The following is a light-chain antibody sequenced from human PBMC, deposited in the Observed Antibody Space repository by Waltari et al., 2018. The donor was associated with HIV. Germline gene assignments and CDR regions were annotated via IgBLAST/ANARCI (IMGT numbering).Light chain of an antibody. J-gene: IGKJ2*01. CDR2: GAS. CDR1: QGVLYRHDNKYY. V-gene: IGKV4-1*01. Sequence: DIVMTQSTDFLAVSLGERATINCRSSQGVLYRHDNKYYLAWYQQKARQPPQLLISGASTREPGVPDRFSGSGSGTEFTLTISSLQAEDVAVYYCQQYLTVPYTFGQGTKLEIK. CDR3: QQYLTVPYT.